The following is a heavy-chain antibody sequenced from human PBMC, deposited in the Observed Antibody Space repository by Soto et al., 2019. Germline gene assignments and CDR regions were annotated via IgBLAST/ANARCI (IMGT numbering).Heavy chain of an antibody. D-gene: IGHD3-3*01. CDR1: CFTFSSYS. J-gene: IGHJ6*02. Sequence: GSLRLSCAASCFTFSSYSMNWVRHAPGKGLECVSSISSSSSYIYYADSVKGRFTISRGNAKNSLYLQMNSLRAEDTAVYYCASSGRYYDFWSGYYSSPGYSKDGMDVWGQGTTVTVSS. V-gene: IGHV3-21*01. CDR2: ISSSSSYI. CDR3: ASSGRYYDFWSGYYSSPGYSKDGMDV.